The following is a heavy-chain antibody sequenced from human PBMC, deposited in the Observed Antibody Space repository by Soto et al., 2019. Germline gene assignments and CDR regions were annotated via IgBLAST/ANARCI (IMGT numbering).Heavy chain of an antibody. V-gene: IGHV1-2*02. J-gene: IGHJ6*02. CDR2: INPNSGGT. Sequence: ASVKVSCKASGYTFTGYYMHWVRQAPGQGLEWMGWINPNSGGTNYAQKFQGRVTMTRDTSISTAYMELSRLRSDDTAVYYCARVGYDFWSGPRGFGYYYGMEVWGQGTKVTVSS. CDR3: ARVGYDFWSGPRGFGYYYGMEV. D-gene: IGHD3-3*01. CDR1: GYTFTGYY.